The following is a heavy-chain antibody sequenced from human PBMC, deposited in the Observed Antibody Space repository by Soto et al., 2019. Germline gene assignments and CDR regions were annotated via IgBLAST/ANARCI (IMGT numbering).Heavy chain of an antibody. D-gene: IGHD1-26*01. CDR3: ALDQGSRRKEIVF. J-gene: IGHJ4*02. Sequence: GGSLRLSCAASGFTFSSYSMHWVRQAPGKGLEWVSYISPSSSSIYYADSVKGRFTISRDNAKNSLYLQMNSLRAEDTAVYYCALDQGSRRKEIVFWGQGTLLTVST. V-gene: IGHV3-48*01. CDR2: ISPSSSSI. CDR1: GFTFSSYS.